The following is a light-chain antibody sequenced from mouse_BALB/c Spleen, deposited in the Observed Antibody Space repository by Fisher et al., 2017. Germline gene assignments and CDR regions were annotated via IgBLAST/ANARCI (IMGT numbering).Light chain of an antibody. CDR1: SSISSSN. CDR3: QQWSSWT. CDR2: DTS. J-gene: IGKJ1*01. Sequence: DIVMTQSPAIMSASPGEKVTITCSVSSSISSSNLHWYQQKSGTSPKRWIYDTSKLASGVPARFSGSGSGTSYSLTISSMEAEDAATYYCQQWSSWTFGGGTKLEIK. V-gene: IGKV4-53*01.